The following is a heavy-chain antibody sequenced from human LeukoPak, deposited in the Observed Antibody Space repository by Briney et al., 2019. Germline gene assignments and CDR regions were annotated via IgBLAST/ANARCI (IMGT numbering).Heavy chain of an antibody. CDR2: INSDGSST. D-gene: IGHD6-13*01. J-gene: IGHJ4*02. V-gene: IGHV3-74*01. CDR1: GFTFSSYW. CDR3: AQVSSSWYGGSFDY. Sequence: GSLRLSFAASGFTFSSYWMHWVRQAPGKGLVWVSRINSDGSSTSYADSVKGRFTISRDNAKNTLYLQTNSLRAEDTAVYYCAQVSSSWYGGSFDYWGQGTLVTVSS.